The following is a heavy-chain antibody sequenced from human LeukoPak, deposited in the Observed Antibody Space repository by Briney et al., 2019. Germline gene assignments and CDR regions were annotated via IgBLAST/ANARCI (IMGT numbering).Heavy chain of an antibody. J-gene: IGHJ6*02. V-gene: IGHV4-4*02. CDR3: ASPQYCSGGSCHYYYGMDV. CDR2: IYHSGST. CDR1: GGSISSSNW. D-gene: IGHD2-15*01. Sequence: SETLSLTCAVSGGSISSSNWWSWVRQPPGKGLEWIGEIYHSGSTNYNPSLKSRVTISVDTSKNQFSLKLSSVTAADTAVYYCASPQYCSGGSCHYYYGMDVWGQGTTVTVSS.